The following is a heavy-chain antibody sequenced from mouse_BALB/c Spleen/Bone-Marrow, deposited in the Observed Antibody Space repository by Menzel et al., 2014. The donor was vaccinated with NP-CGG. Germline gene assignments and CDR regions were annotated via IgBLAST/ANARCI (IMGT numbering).Heavy chain of an antibody. D-gene: IGHD2-4*01. Sequence: VQLQQPGPELVKPGASVKISCKASGYSFTGYFMNWVMQSHGKSLEWIGRINPYNGDTFYNQKFKGKATLTVDKSSSTAHMELRSLASEDSAVYYCARSGDYGGFAYWGQGTLVTVSA. CDR3: ARSGDYGGFAY. CDR1: GYSFTGYF. CDR2: INPYNGDT. J-gene: IGHJ3*01. V-gene: IGHV1-20*02.